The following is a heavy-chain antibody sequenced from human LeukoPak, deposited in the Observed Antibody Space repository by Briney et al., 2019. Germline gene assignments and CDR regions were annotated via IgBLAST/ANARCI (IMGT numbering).Heavy chain of an antibody. CDR2: IYTSGST. D-gene: IGHD3-10*01. CDR3: ARGYGSGSYYSNYYYYYYMDV. J-gene: IGHJ6*03. Sequence: PSETLSLTCTVSGYFISSGYYWGWIRQPPGKWLEWIGRIYTSGSTNYNPSLKSRVTMSVDTSKNRFSLKLGSVTAADTAVYYCARGYGSGSYYSNYYYYYYMDVWGKGTTVTISS. V-gene: IGHV4-38-2*02. CDR1: GYFISSGYY.